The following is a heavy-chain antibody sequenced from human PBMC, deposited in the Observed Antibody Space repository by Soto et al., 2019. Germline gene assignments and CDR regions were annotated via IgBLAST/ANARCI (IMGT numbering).Heavy chain of an antibody. D-gene: IGHD2-2*01. V-gene: IGHV3-64*01. CDR1: GFTFSSYA. J-gene: IGHJ6*02. Sequence: EVQLVESGGGLVQPGGSLRLSCAASGFTFSSYAMKWVRQAPGKGLESVSAITSNGGNTDYASSVKGRFTISRDNSKNTLYLQMGSLRGEDMAVYYSARRIPFGYGMDVWGQGTTVTVSS. CDR2: ITSNGGNT. CDR3: ARRIPFGYGMDV.